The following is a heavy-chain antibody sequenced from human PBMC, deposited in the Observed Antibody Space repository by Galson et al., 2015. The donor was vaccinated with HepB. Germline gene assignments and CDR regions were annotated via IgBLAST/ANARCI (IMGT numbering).Heavy chain of an antibody. V-gene: IGHV3-21*01. CDR1: RFNFSSYT. Sequence: SLRLSCAASRFNFSSYTMNWVRQAPGKGLEWVSSLNSDSSYIHYADSVKGRFIISRDNAKNSLYLQMNSLRAEDTAVYYCASVIVKAEMGTIGFGSAVDLWGQETGVTVSS. CDR3: ASVIVKAEMGTIGFGSAVDL. J-gene: IGHJ3*01. D-gene: IGHD5-24*01. CDR2: LNSDSSYI.